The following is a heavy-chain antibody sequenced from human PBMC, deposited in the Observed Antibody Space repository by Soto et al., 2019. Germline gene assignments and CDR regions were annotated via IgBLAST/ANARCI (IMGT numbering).Heavy chain of an antibody. V-gene: IGHV2-5*01. CDR2: IYWNDDE. CDR1: GFSLSTGGRG. D-gene: IGHD4-17*01. CDR3: AHRGYGNYPRDNWFDP. J-gene: IGHJ5*02. Sequence: QVTLKESGPTLVKPTQTLTLTCSFSGFSLSTGGRGVGWIRQPPGKALEWLALIYWNDDERYSPSLKNRLTITKDTSKNHVVLTLTNMDPVDTATYYCAHRGYGNYPRDNWFDPWGQGTLVTVSS.